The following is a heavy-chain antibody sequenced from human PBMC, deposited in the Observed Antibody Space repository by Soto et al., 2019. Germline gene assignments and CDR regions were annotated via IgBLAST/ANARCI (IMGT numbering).Heavy chain of an antibody. V-gene: IGHV3-48*01. D-gene: IGHD6-13*01. CDR1: GFTFSTYS. Sequence: EVQLVESGGGLVQPGGSLRLSCAASGFTFSTYSMNWVRQAPGKGLEWVSYISSSSDIFYADSVKGRFTISRDHPKNSLYLQMNTLRAEDTAVYYCARGIAASLDYWGQGTLVTVSS. J-gene: IGHJ4*02. CDR2: ISSSSDI. CDR3: ARGIAASLDY.